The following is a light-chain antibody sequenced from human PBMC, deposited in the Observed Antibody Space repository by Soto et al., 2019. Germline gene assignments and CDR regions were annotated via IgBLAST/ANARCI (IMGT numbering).Light chain of an antibody. Sequence: QSALTQPASVSGSPGQSITIYCTGTSSDVGGYNSVSWYQQHPGKAPKLMIYEVSNRPSGVSNRFSGSKSGNTASLTISGLQAEDEADYYCSSYTTSSTLLYVFGTGTKVTVL. CDR2: EVS. CDR3: SSYTTSSTLLYV. J-gene: IGLJ1*01. CDR1: SSDVGGYNS. V-gene: IGLV2-14*01.